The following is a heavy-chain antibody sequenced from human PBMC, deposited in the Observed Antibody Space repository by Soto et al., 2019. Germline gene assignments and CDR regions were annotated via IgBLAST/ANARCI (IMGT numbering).Heavy chain of an antibody. Sequence: EVQLVESGGGLVKPGGSLRLSCAASGFTFSSYSMNWVRQAPGKGLEWVSCISSSSSYIYHADSVKGRFTISRDNAKNSRYLQMNSLRAEDTAVYYCARGNYGDYRTGRVVDGAFDIWGQGTMVTVSS. D-gene: IGHD4-17*01. CDR1: GFTFSSYS. V-gene: IGHV3-21*01. CDR3: ARGNYGDYRTGRVVDGAFDI. CDR2: ISSSSSYI. J-gene: IGHJ3*02.